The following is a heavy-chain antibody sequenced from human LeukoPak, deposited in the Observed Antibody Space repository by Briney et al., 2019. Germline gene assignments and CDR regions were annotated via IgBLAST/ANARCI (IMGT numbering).Heavy chain of an antibody. CDR1: GFTFSSYS. Sequence: PGGSLRLSCAASGFTFSSYSMNWVRQAPGKGLEWVSSISSSSSYIYYADSVKGRFTISRDNAKNSLYLQMNSLRAEDTAVYYCARSPRSMTTGRMDVWGKGTTVTLSS. CDR2: ISSSSSYI. V-gene: IGHV3-21*01. J-gene: IGHJ6*04. D-gene: IGHD4-11*01. CDR3: ARSPRSMTTGRMDV.